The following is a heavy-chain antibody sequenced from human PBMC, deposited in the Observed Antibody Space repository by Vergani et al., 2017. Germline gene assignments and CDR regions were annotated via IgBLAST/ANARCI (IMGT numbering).Heavy chain of an antibody. CDR3: ARDTYYDFWSGYPYYYGMDV. Sequence: QVQLQESGPGLVKPSETLSLTCTVSGGSISSYYWSWIRQPPGKGLEWIGYIYYSGSTYYNPSLKSRVTISVDTSKNQFSLKLSSVTAADTAVYYCARDTYYDFWSGYPYYYGMDVWGQGTTVTVSS. D-gene: IGHD3-3*01. CDR1: GGSISSYY. J-gene: IGHJ6*02. CDR2: IYYSGST. V-gene: IGHV4-59*12.